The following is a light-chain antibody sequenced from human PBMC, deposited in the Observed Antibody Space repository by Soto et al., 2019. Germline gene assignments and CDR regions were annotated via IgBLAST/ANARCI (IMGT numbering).Light chain of an antibody. CDR1: QSVSSSF. CDR2: DAS. J-gene: IGKJ1*01. Sequence: EIVLTQSPGTLSLSPGERATLSCRASQSVSSSFLAWYQQKPGQAPRLLIYDASSRATGIPDRFSGSGSGTDFTLTISRLEPEDFAVYYCQQYGSSRWTFDQGTKVE. V-gene: IGKV3-20*01. CDR3: QQYGSSRWT.